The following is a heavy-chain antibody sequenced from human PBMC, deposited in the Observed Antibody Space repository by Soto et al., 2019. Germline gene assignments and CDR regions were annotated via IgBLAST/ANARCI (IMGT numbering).Heavy chain of an antibody. J-gene: IGHJ6*02. V-gene: IGHV4-31*03. D-gene: IGHD3-9*01. CDR3: ARGRSDDYDIPYGMDV. CDR1: GDSIDSSHYY. Sequence: SETLSLTCTVSGDSIDSSHYYWNWIRQHPEKGLEWIGYIHHSGSTYYNPSLKSRLAISVDTSRNQFSLKVSSVTAADTAVYYCARGRSDDYDIPYGMDVWGQGTTVTVSS. CDR2: IHHSGST.